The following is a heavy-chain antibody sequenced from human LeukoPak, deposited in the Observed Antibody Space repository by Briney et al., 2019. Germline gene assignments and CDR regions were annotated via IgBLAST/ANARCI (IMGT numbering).Heavy chain of an antibody. J-gene: IGHJ6*02. CDR2: INPSGGST. Sequence: ASVKVSCKASGYTFTSYYMHWVRQAPGQGLEWLGMINPSGGSTSYAQKFQGRVTMTTDTSTSAVYMELSSLRSEDTAVYYCAAASNIGLKDGMDVWGQGTTVTVSS. V-gene: IGHV1-46*01. D-gene: IGHD5-12*01. CDR3: AAASNIGLKDGMDV. CDR1: GYTFTSYY.